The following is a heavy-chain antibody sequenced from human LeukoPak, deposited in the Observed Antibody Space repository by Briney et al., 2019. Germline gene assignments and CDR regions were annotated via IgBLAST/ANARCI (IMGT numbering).Heavy chain of an antibody. V-gene: IGHV4-34*01. CDR1: GGSFSGYY. J-gene: IGHJ3*02. CDR2: INHSGST. CDR3: ARARLRDFVVVPAPPRAFDI. Sequence: PSETLSLTCAVYGGSFSGYYWSWIRQPPGKGLEWIGEINHSGSTNYNPSLKSRVTISVDTSKNQFSLKLSSVTAADTAVYYCARARLRDFVVVPAPPRAFDIWGQGTMVTVSS. D-gene: IGHD2-2*01.